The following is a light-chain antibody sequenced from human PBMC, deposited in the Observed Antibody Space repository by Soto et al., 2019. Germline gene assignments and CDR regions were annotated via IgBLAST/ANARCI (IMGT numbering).Light chain of an antibody. Sequence: PGERVTLSCRASQSVSSSYLTWYQQKPGQAPRLLIYGASTRATSIPARFSGSGSGTDFTLTISSLQPEDFAVYYCQQDYNLPGTFGQGTKVDIK. V-gene: IGKV3D-7*01. CDR1: QSVSSSY. CDR2: GAS. J-gene: IGKJ1*01. CDR3: QQDYNLPGT.